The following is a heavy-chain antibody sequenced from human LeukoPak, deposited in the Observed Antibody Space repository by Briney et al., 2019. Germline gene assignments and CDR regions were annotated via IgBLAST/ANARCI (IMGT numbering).Heavy chain of an antibody. J-gene: IGHJ4*02. D-gene: IGHD3-9*01. CDR2: NPDGSRR. V-gene: IGHV3-74*01. CDR1: GFTLSPYW. Sequence: GGSLRLSCAASGFTLSPYWIHWVHQAPGRGLVWVSRNPDGSRRGYADSVKGRFTISRDNAKNTVYLQMDSLRAEDTAMYYCTRDFDHGGGLWGQGTLVTVSS. CDR3: TRDFDHGGGL.